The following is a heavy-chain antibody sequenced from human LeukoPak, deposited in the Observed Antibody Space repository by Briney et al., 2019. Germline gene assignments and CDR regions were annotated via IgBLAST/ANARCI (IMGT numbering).Heavy chain of an antibody. CDR2: IYYSGST. D-gene: IGHD3-10*01. CDR3: AREGTMVRGLAFDI. Sequence: SETLSLTCTVSGGSISSYYWSWIRQPPGKGLKWIGYIYYSGSTNYNPSLKSRVTISVDTSKIQFSLRLNSVTAADTAVYYCAREGTMVRGLAFDIWGQGTMVTVSS. J-gene: IGHJ3*02. CDR1: GGSISSYY. V-gene: IGHV4-59*01.